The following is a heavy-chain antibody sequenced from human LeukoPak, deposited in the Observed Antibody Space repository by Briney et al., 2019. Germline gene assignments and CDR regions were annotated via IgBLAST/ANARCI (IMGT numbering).Heavy chain of an antibody. D-gene: IGHD4-17*01. Sequence: GGSLRLSCAASGFTFSGSAMHWVRQASGKGLEWVGRIRSKANSYATGYAASMKGRFTISRDDSKNTAYLQMNSLKTEDTAVYYCTRRADYGDTTFDYWGQGTLVTVSS. CDR1: GFTFSGSA. V-gene: IGHV3-73*01. CDR2: IRSKANSYAT. J-gene: IGHJ4*02. CDR3: TRRADYGDTTFDY.